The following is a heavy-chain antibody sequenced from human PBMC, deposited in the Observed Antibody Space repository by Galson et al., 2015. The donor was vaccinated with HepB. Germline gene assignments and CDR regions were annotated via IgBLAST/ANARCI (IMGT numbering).Heavy chain of an antibody. V-gene: IGHV1-2*02. D-gene: IGHD2-2*01. CDR3: ARLSIVVVPAAVLGYYYYMDV. Sequence: SVKVSCKASGYTFTGYYMHWVRQAPGQGLEWMGWINPNSGGTNYAQKFQGRVTMTRDTSISTAYMELSRLRSDDTAVYYCARLSIVVVPAAVLGYYYYMDVWGKGTTVTVSS. J-gene: IGHJ6*03. CDR1: GYTFTGYY. CDR2: INPNSGGT.